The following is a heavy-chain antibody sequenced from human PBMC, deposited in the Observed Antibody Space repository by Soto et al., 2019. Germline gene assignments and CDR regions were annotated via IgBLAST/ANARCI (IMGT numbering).Heavy chain of an antibody. J-gene: IGHJ4*02. CDR2: MSWDGGST. CDR1: GFTFDDYT. D-gene: IGHD3-10*01. Sequence: ESGGVVVQPGGSLRLSCAASGFTFDDYTMHWVRQAPGTGLAWVSLMSWDGGSTYYADSVKGRFTISRDNSNNSLYLQMNSLRTEDTALYYCASSSGANNNFDYWGQGTLVTVSS. CDR3: ASSSGANNNFDY. V-gene: IGHV3-43*01.